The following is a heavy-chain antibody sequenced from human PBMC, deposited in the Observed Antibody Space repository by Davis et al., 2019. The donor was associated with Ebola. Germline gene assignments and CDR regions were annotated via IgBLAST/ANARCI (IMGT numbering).Heavy chain of an antibody. CDR3: ARGGTVTTDDGFDY. CDR2: IYYSGST. Sequence: PSETLSLTCTVSGGSVSSGSYYWSWIRQPPGKGLEWIGYIYYSGSTNYNPSLKSRVTISVDTSKNQFSLKLSSVTAADTAVYYCARGGTVTTDDGFDYWGQGTLVTVSS. J-gene: IGHJ4*02. CDR1: GGSVSSGSYY. V-gene: IGHV4-61*01. D-gene: IGHD4-17*01.